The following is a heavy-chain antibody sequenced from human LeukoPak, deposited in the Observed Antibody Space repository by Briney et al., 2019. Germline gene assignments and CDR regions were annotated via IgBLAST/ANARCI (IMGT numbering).Heavy chain of an antibody. Sequence: SETLSLTCAVYGGSFSGYYWGWVRQPPGKGLEWIGNIFYSGSTYYSPPLKSRLTISLDTSRNQFSLRLNSVTAADTAVYYCAKSNGYGLVDIWGQGTMVTVSS. D-gene: IGHD3-10*01. V-gene: IGHV4-34*12. J-gene: IGHJ3*02. CDR3: AKSNGYGLVDI. CDR1: GGSFSGYY. CDR2: IFYSGST.